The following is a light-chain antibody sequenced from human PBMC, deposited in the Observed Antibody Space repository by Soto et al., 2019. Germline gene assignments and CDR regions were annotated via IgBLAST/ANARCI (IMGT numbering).Light chain of an antibody. J-gene: IGKJ5*01. CDR3: QQYSTYPIT. CDR1: QGISNF. V-gene: IGKV1-16*02. Sequence: DIQMTQSPSSLSASVGDRVTLTCRASQGISNFLAWFRQKPGKAPESLIYAASILQSGVPSKFSGSGSGTDFTLTITSLQPEGFAIYYCQQYSTYPITFGQGTRLEIK. CDR2: AAS.